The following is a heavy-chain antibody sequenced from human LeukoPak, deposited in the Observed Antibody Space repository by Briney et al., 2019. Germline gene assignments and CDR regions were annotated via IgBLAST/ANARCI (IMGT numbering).Heavy chain of an antibody. V-gene: IGHV3-30*18. J-gene: IGHJ4*02. D-gene: IGHD3-10*01. CDR3: AKGSLLVRGVIQGGVDY. CDR1: GFTFSSYG. CDR2: ISYDGSNK. Sequence: GGSLRLSCAASGFTFSSYGMHWVRQAPGKGLEWVAGISYDGSNKYYADSVKGRLTISRDNSKNTLYLQMNSLRAEDTAVYYCAKGSLLVRGVIQGGVDYWGQGTLVTVSS.